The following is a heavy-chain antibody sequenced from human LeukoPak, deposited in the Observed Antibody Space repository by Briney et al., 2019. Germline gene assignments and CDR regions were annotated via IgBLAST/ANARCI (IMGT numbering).Heavy chain of an antibody. Sequence: SETLSLTCTVSGGSISSYYWSWIRQPAGKGLEWVGRIYTRGSANYYASLKSRVTTPVDQSKNQFALNPSAVTGANTAVYSCARATSIMDVWGKGTTVTVSS. CDR1: GGSISSYY. CDR2: IYTRGSA. J-gene: IGHJ6*03. CDR3: ARATSIMDV. D-gene: IGHD6-6*01. V-gene: IGHV4-4*07.